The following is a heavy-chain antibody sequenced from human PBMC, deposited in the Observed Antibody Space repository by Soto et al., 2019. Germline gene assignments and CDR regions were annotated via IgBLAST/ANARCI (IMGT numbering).Heavy chain of an antibody. CDR3: ARDLVLAATGTEVY. Sequence: PGGSLRLSCAASGFTFSSYEMNWVRQAPGKGLEWISYISISGGAKYYADSVKGRFTISRDNAKNSLYLQMNSLRAEDTAVYYCARDLVLAATGTEVYWGQGTLVTVSS. D-gene: IGHD6-13*01. V-gene: IGHV3-48*03. J-gene: IGHJ4*02. CDR2: ISISGGAK. CDR1: GFTFSSYE.